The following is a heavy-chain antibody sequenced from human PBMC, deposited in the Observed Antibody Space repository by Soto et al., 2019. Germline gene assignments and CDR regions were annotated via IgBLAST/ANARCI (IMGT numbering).Heavy chain of an antibody. CDR2: IWYDGSNK. V-gene: IGHV3-33*01. D-gene: IGHD6-19*01. CDR1: GFTFSSYG. Sequence: QVQLVESGGGVVQPGRSLRLSCAASGFTFSSYGMHWVRQAPGKGLEWVAVIWYDGSNKYYADSVKGRFTISRDNSKNTLYLQMNSLRAEDTAVYNCARDSGVPVAGTFDYWGQGTLVTVSS. CDR3: ARDSGVPVAGTFDY. J-gene: IGHJ4*02.